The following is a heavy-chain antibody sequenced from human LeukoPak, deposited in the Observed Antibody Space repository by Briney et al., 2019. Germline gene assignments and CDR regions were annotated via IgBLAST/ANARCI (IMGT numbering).Heavy chain of an antibody. V-gene: IGHV4-59*01. D-gene: IGHD3-22*01. Sequence: SETLSLTCTVSGGSISSYYWSWIRQPPGKGLEWIGYIYYSGSTNYNPSLKSRVTISVDTSKNQFSLKLSSVTAADTAVYYCARGGAYYYDSSGYWVFDYWGQGTLVTVSS. CDR1: GGSISSYY. CDR3: ARGGAYYYDSSGYWVFDY. J-gene: IGHJ4*02. CDR2: IYYSGST.